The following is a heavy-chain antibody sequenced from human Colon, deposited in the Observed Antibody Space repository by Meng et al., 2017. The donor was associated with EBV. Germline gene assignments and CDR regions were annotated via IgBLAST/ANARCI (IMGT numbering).Heavy chain of an antibody. D-gene: IGHD4-17*01. CDR2: IYYGGST. CDR3: ASLYGDFAF. J-gene: IGHJ4*02. Sequence: VQLQESGPRLVKPSGTLSLTCAFSGTSITSSNWWSWVRQPPGKGLEWIGEIYYGGSTNYNPSLKSRVTISLDESKNQFSLRLASMTAADTAVYYCASLYGDFAFWGQGTLVTVSS. V-gene: IGHV4-4*02. CDR1: GTSITSSNW.